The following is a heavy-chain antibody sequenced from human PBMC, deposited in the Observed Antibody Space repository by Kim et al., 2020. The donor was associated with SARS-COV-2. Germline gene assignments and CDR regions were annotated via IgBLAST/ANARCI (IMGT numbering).Heavy chain of an antibody. J-gene: IGHJ6*02. Sequence: GGSLRLSCAASGFTVSSNYMSWVRQAPGKGLEWVSVIYSGGSTYYADSVKGRFTISRDNSKNTLYLQMNSLRAEDTAVYYCAREMKSYYYYGMDVWGQGTTVTVSS. CDR2: IYSGGST. CDR3: AREMKSYYYYGMDV. CDR1: GFTVSSNY. V-gene: IGHV3-53*01.